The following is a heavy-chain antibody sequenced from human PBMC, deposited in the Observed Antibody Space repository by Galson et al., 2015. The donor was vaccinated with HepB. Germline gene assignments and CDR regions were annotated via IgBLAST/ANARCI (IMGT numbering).Heavy chain of an antibody. J-gene: IGHJ5*02. CDR3: ARHFDHGIAVAGTIWFDP. CDR1: GGSISSSSYY. CDR2: IYYSGST. D-gene: IGHD6-19*01. V-gene: IGHV4-39*01. Sequence: LSLTCTVSGGSISSSSYYWGWIRQPPGKGLEWIGSIYYSGSTYYNPSLKSRVTISVDTSKNQFSLKLSSVTAADTAVYYCARHFDHGIAVAGTIWFDPWGQGTLVTVSS.